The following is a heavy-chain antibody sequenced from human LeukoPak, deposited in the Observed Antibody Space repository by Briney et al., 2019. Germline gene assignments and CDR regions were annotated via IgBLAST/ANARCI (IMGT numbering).Heavy chain of an antibody. D-gene: IGHD6-19*01. CDR1: GFTFSSYW. Sequence: GGSLRLSCAASGFTFSSYWMSWVRQAPGKGLEWVANIKQDGSEKYYVDSVKGRFTISRDDAKNSLYLQMNSLRAEDTAVYYCARGLYSGWYRYYYYYMDVWGKGTTVTVSS. CDR2: IKQDGSEK. CDR3: ARGLYSGWYRYYYYYMDV. J-gene: IGHJ6*03. V-gene: IGHV3-7*01.